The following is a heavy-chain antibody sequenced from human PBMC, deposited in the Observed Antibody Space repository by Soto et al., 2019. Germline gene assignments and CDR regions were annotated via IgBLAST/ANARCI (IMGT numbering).Heavy chain of an antibody. V-gene: IGHV3-15*07. Sequence: GGSLRLSCAASGFTFSNAWINWVRQAPGKGLEWVGRIKSKTDGGTTDYAAPVKGRFTISRDDSKNTLYLQMNSLKTEDTAVYYCTTDNPPLNDFWSGYFNPYYYYGMDVWGQGTTVTVSS. J-gene: IGHJ6*02. CDR1: GFTFSNAW. D-gene: IGHD3-3*01. CDR3: TTDNPPLNDFWSGYFNPYYYYGMDV. CDR2: IKSKTDGGTT.